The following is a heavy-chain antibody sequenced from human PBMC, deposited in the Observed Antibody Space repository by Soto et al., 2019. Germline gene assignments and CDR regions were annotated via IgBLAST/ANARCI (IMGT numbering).Heavy chain of an antibody. D-gene: IGHD1-7*01. J-gene: IGHJ4*02. CDR2: ISASGGST. CDR1: GFTFSTND. V-gene: IGHV3-23*01. CDR3: AKTWGTSTYDY. Sequence: EVQLLESGGGLVQAGGSLRLSCATSGFTFSTNDMSWVRQAPGKGLGWVSAISASGGSTPYAASVKGRFTISRDNSRNTLFLLMNSLRAEDTAVYYCAKTWGTSTYDYWGQGTLVTVSS.